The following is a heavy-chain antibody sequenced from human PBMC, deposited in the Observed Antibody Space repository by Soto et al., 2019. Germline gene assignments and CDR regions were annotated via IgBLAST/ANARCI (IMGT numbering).Heavy chain of an antibody. D-gene: IGHD3-10*01. Sequence: GGSLRLSCAASGFTFSSYAMSWFRQAPGKGLEWVSAISGSGGSTYYADPVKGRFTISRDNSKNTLYLQMNSLRAEDTAVYYCAKAPGRDGYNYYSHYCMDVCGQGTTVTVSS. J-gene: IGHJ6*02. CDR1: GFTFSSYA. CDR3: AKAPGRDGYNYYSHYCMDV. V-gene: IGHV3-23*01. CDR2: ISGSGGST.